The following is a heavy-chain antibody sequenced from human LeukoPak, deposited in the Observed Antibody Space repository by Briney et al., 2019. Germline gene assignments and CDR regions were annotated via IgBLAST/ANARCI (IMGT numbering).Heavy chain of an antibody. V-gene: IGHV4-34*01. CDR1: GGSFSGYY. D-gene: IGHD3-16*01. CDR3: ARGHPRRGGGSNWFDR. J-gene: IGHJ5*02. CDR2: INHSGST. Sequence: SETLSLTCAVYGGSFSGYYWSWIRQPPGKGLEWIGEINHSGSTNYNPSLKSRVTISVDTSKNQFSLKLSSVTAADTAVYYCARGHPRRGGGSNWFDRWGQGSLVTVSS.